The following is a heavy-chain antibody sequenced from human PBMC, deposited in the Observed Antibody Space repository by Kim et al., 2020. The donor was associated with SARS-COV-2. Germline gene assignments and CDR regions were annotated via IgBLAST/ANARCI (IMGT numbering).Heavy chain of an antibody. CDR3: ARAGFLRYYFDY. Sequence: NDKPSLKSRVTISVDTSKNQFSLKLSSVTAADTAVYYCARAGFLRYYFDYWGQGTLVTVSS. J-gene: IGHJ4*02. D-gene: IGHD3-3*01. V-gene: IGHV4-34*01.